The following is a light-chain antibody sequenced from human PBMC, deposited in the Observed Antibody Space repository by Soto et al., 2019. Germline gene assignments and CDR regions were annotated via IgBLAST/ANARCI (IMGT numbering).Light chain of an antibody. CDR1: QSVSSN. J-gene: IGKJ5*01. V-gene: IGKV3-15*01. CDR3: QQYKNWPQIT. Sequence: EIVMTQSPATLSVSPGERATLSCRASQSVSSNLAWYQHKPGQAPRLLIYGASTRTTGIPATFSGSGTGPEFTLTISSLQSEDFAVYYCQQYKNWPQITFGQGTRLEIK. CDR2: GAS.